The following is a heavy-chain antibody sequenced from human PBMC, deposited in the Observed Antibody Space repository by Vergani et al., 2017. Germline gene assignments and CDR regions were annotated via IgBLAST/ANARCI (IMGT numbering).Heavy chain of an antibody. CDR1: GYPFTSYY. CDR2: INPSGGST. CDR3: ARGARAEPFDY. D-gene: IGHD1-14*01. J-gene: IGHJ4*02. V-gene: IGHV1-46*01. Sequence: QVQLVQSGAEVKKPGASLKVSCKASGYPFTSYYMHWVRQAPGQGLQCLGIINPSGGSTSYAQKFQGRFTMTRDTSTSTVYMELSSLRSEDTAVYYCARGARAEPFDYWGQGTLVTVSS.